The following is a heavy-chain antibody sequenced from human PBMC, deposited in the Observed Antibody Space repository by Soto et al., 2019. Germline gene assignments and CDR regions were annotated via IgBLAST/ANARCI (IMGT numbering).Heavy chain of an antibody. J-gene: IGHJ4*02. CDR2: IYHSGST. CDR3: ARASRNYFAY. V-gene: IGHV4-59*01. Sequence: SETLSLTCTVSGDSISDYYWSWIRQPPGKGLEWIGYIYHSGSTYYNPSLKSRVTISLDASKIQFSLKLNSVTAADTAVYYCARASRNYFAYWGQGTLVTVS. CDR1: GDSISDYY.